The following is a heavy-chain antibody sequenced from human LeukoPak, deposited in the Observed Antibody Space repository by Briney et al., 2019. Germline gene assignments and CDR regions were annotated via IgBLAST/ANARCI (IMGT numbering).Heavy chain of an antibody. J-gene: IGHJ4*02. CDR3: ARDYYDSGSYGGISFDY. Sequence: GGSLRLSCAASGFNFRKYVMTWVRQAPGKGLEWVSGINNHDGNTYNADSVKGRFFISRDDSKSTLYLQMNSLRAEDTAVYYCARDYYDSGSYGGISFDYWGQGTLVTVSP. CDR1: GFNFRKYV. V-gene: IGHV3-23*01. CDR2: INNHDGNT. D-gene: IGHD3-10*01.